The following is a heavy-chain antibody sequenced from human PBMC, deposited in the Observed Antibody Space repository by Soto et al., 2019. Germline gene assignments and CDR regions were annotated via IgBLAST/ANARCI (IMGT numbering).Heavy chain of an antibody. D-gene: IGHD2-2*02. J-gene: IGHJ4*02. Sequence: EVQLLESGGGLVQPGGSLRLSCAASGFTFSSYAMSWVRQAPGKGLEWVSAISGSGGSTYYADSVKGRFTISRDNSKNTLYLQMNSLRAEDTAVYYGAKAPGIVVVPAAIAYWGQGTLVTVSS. CDR1: GFTFSSYA. CDR3: AKAPGIVVVPAAIAY. V-gene: IGHV3-23*01. CDR2: ISGSGGST.